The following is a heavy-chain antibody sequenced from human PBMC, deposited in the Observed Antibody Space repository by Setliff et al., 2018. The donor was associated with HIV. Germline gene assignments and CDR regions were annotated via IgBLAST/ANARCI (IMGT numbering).Heavy chain of an antibody. V-gene: IGHV1-69-2*01. D-gene: IGHD3-10*01. CDR2: IDPEDGET. CDR1: GYTLSEYY. Sequence: ASVKVSCKASGYTLSEYYMHWVQQAPGKGLEWMGRIDPEDGETLYAEKFRGRVTMTADMSTNTAYLELGSLRSEDTAVYYRATFLFRDSTDPYYRPPGDFPLYYFDYWAQGTLVTVSS. J-gene: IGHJ4*02. CDR3: ATFLFRDSTDPYYRPPGDFPLYYFDY.